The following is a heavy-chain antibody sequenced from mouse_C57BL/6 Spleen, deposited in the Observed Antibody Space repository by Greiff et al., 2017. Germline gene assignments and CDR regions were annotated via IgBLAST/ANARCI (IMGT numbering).Heavy chain of an antibody. J-gene: IGHJ4*01. Sequence: EVKLMESGPGLVKPSQSLSLTCSVTGYSITSGYYWNWIRQFPGNKLEWMGYISYDGSNNYNPSLKNRISITRDTSKNQFFLKLNSVTTEDTATYYCARGGNYYGSSGYYAMDYWGQGTSVTVSS. D-gene: IGHD1-1*01. CDR2: ISYDGSN. CDR3: ARGGNYYGSSGYYAMDY. CDR1: GYSITSGYY. V-gene: IGHV3-6*01.